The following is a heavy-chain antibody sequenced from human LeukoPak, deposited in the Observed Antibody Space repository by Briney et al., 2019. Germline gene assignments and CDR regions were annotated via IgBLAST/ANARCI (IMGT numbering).Heavy chain of an antibody. V-gene: IGHV4-34*01. J-gene: IGHJ4*02. CDR2: INHSGST. D-gene: IGHD3-16*02. Sequence: SETLSLTCAVYGGSFSGYYWSWIRQPPGKGLEWIGEINHSGSTNYNPSLKSRVTISVDTSKNQFSLKLSSVTAADTAVYYCARRRYDYVWGSYRYQYFDYWGQGTLVTASS. CDR3: ARRRYDYVWGSYRYQYFDY. CDR1: GGSFSGYY.